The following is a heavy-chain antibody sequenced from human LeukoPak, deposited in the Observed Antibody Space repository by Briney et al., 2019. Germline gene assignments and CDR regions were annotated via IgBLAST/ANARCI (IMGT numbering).Heavy chain of an antibody. V-gene: IGHV4-34*01. J-gene: IGHJ6*03. CDR1: GGSFSGYY. D-gene: IGHD2-2*01. Sequence: PSETLSLTCAVYGGSFSGYYWSWIRQPPGKGLEWIREINHSGSTNYNPSLKSRVTISVDTSKNQFSLKLSSVTAADTAVYYCARGRPNCCSTSCYYYMDVWGKRTTVTVSS. CDR3: ARGRPNCCSTSCYYYMDV. CDR2: INHSGST.